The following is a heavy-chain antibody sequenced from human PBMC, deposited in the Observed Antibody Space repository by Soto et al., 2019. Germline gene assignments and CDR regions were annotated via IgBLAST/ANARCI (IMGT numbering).Heavy chain of an antibody. CDR2: MNPNSGNT. Sequence: SVKVSCKASGYTFTSYDINWVRQATEQGLEWMGWMNPNSGNTGYAQKFQGRVTMTRNTSISTAYMELSSLRSEDTAVYYCARTVSYNWNDEFFDYWGQGTLVTSPQ. CDR1: GYTFTSYD. CDR3: ARTVSYNWNDEFFDY. D-gene: IGHD1-20*01. J-gene: IGHJ4*02. V-gene: IGHV1-8*01.